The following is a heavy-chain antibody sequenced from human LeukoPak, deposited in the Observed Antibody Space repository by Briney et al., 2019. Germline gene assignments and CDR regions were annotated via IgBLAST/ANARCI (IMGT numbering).Heavy chain of an antibody. CDR3: ARRGGGDYYYYMDV. Sequence: SETLSLTCAVSGYSISSGYYWGWIRQPPGKGLEWIGSIYHSGSTYYNPSLKSRVTISVDTSNNHFPLKLSSVTAADTAVYYCARRGGGDYYYYMDVWGKGTTVTVSS. CDR1: GYSISSGYY. J-gene: IGHJ6*03. V-gene: IGHV4-38-2*01. D-gene: IGHD2-21*01. CDR2: IYHSGST.